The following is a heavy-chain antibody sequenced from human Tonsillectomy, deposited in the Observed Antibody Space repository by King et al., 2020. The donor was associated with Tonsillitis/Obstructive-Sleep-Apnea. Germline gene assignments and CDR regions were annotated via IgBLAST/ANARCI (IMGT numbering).Heavy chain of an antibody. CDR1: GFTFSSYA. J-gene: IGHJ3*02. D-gene: IGHD3-10*01. CDR3: AKDPPPTQYYYGSGSYAFDI. CDR2: ISGSGGRT. Sequence: VQLVESGGILLQPGGSLRLSCAASGFTFSSYAMSWVRQAPGKGLEWGSDISGSGGRTYYADSVKGRLTISRDNSKNTLYLQMNNLRAEDTAVYYCAKDPPPTQYYYGSGSYAFDIWGQGTMVTVSS. V-gene: IGHV3-23*04.